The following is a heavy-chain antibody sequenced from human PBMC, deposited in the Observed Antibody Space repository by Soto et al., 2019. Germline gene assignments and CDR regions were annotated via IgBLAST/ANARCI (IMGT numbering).Heavy chain of an antibody. CDR3: ARDDGAGYFLDNAFDI. D-gene: IGHD4-17*01. Sequence: QVQLVQSGAEVKKPGSSVKVSCKASGGTFSSYAISWVRQAPGQGLEWMGGIIPIFGTANYAQKFQGRVTITADESTSTAYMELSSLRSEDTAVYYCARDDGAGYFLDNAFDIWGQGTMVTVSS. CDR1: GGTFSSYA. CDR2: IIPIFGTA. V-gene: IGHV1-69*01. J-gene: IGHJ3*02.